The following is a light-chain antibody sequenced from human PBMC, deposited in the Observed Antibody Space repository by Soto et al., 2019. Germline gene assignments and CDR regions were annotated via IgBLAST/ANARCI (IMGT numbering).Light chain of an antibody. CDR3: AAWDDSLSAWV. CDR1: SSNIGSNY. J-gene: IGLJ7*01. Sequence: QSELTQPPSASGTPGQRVTMSCSGSSSNIGSNYVYWYDQLPGTAPKLLIFMNSQRPSGVPDRFSGSKSGTSASLAISGLRPEDEADYYCAAWDDSLSAWVFGGGTQLTVL. V-gene: IGLV1-47*01. CDR2: MNS.